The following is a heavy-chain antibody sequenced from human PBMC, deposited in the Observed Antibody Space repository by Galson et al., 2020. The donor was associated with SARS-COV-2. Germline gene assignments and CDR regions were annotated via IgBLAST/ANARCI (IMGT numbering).Heavy chain of an antibody. J-gene: IGHJ4*02. D-gene: IGHD3-22*01. CDR2: MNQDGTDI. V-gene: IGHV3-7*01. Sequence: QLGESLKISCAASGFTFSRYWMTWVRQAPGKGLEWVANMNQDGTDIFYVDSVKGRFYISRDNAKNSVYLQMNGLRVEDTAIYYCARGPGWLTDYWGQGTLVTVSS. CDR3: ARGPGWLTDY. CDR1: GFTFSRYW.